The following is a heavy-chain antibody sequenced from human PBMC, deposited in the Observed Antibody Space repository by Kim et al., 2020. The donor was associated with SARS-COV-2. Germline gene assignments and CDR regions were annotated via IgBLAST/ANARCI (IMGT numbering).Heavy chain of an antibody. CDR3: AKERDAPYGDSVDY. Sequence: YADSGKGRFTTSRANSKNTLYLQMNSLRAEDTAVYYCAKERDAPYGDSVDYWGQGSLVTVSS. D-gene: IGHD4-17*01. V-gene: IGHV3-23*01. J-gene: IGHJ4*02.